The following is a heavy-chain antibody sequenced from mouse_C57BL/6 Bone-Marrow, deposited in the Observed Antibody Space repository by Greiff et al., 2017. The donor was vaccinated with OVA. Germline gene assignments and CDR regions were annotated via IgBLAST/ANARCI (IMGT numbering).Heavy chain of an antibody. V-gene: IGHV5-4*01. CDR1: GFTFSSYA. J-gene: IGHJ4*01. D-gene: IGHD1-1*01. Sequence: EVQGVESGGGLVKPGGSLKLSCAASGFTFSSYAMSWVRQTPEKRLEWVATISDGGSYTYYPDNVKGRFTISRDNAKNNLYLQIGHLKSEDTAVYYCARDEGISTRGYDYAMDYGGRGTSATVSS. CDR3: ARDEGISTRGYDYAMDY. CDR2: ISDGGSYT.